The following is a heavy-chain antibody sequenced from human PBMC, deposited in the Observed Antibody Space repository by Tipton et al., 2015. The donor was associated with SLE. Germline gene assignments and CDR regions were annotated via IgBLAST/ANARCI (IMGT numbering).Heavy chain of an antibody. V-gene: IGHV4-59*01. Sequence: TLSLTCSVSGDSISTNYWTWIRQPPGKRLEWMGYSYSGGSTNYNPALESRVFISVDTSKSQFSLHLTSVTAADTAVYYCAKWSVVASGQPFGHWGQGILGTVAS. CDR3: AKWSVVASGQPFGH. CDR2: SYSGGST. CDR1: GDSISTNY. D-gene: IGHD2-21*01. J-gene: IGHJ4*02.